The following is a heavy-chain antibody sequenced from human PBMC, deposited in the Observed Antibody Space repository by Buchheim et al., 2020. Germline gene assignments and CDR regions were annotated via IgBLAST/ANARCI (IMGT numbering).Heavy chain of an antibody. Sequence: QLQLQESGSGLVKPSQTLSLTCAVSGGSISSGGYSWSWIRQPPGKGLEWIGSIYHSGSTYYNPSLKSRATLPVNRSKNQFSLKLSSVTAADTAVYYCARAGRSLPLDYWGQGTL. D-gene: IGHD4-17*01. CDR3: ARAGRSLPLDY. CDR1: GGSISSGGYS. V-gene: IGHV4-30-2*01. J-gene: IGHJ4*02. CDR2: IYHSGST.